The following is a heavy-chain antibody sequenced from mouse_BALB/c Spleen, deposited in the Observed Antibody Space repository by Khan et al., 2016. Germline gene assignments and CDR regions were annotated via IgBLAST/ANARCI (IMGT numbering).Heavy chain of an antibody. D-gene: IGHD2-3*01. V-gene: IGHV11-2*02. CDR2: INSDGSAI. CDR1: GFTFSGFW. CDR3: MRYDGYHWYFDV. Sequence: EVQLLETGGGLVQPGGSRGLSCEGSGFTFSGFWMSWVRQTPGKTLEWIGDINSDGSAINYAPSIKDRFTIFRDNDKSTLYLQMSNVRSEDTATYFCMRYDGYHWYFDVWGAGTTVTVSS. J-gene: IGHJ1*01.